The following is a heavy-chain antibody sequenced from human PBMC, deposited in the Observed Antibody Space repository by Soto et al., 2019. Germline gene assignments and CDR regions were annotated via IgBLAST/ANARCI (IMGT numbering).Heavy chain of an antibody. Sequence: ESGGGVVQPGRSLRLSCAASGFTFSSYGMHWVRQAPGKGLEWVAVIWYDGSNKYYADSVKGRFTISRDNSKNTLYLQMNSLRAEDTAVYYCARDFDYGDYGANYYYYGMDVWGQGTTVTVSS. CDR1: GFTFSSYG. CDR3: ARDFDYGDYGANYYYYGMDV. D-gene: IGHD4-17*01. V-gene: IGHV3-33*01. J-gene: IGHJ6*02. CDR2: IWYDGSNK.